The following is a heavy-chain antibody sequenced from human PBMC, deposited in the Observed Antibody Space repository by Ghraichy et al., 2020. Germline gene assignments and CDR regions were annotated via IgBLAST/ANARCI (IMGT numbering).Heavy chain of an antibody. CDR3: ARDRQVGARGEFDY. V-gene: IGHV3-33*01. CDR1: GFTFSSYG. Sequence: GESLNISCAGSGFTFSSYGIHWVRQAPGRGLEWVGVIWSDEINKYYRDSVKGRFSISRDNSKRTLYLQMNSLRAEDTGVYYCARDRQVGARGEFDYWGQGTLVTVSS. CDR2: IWSDEINK. D-gene: IGHD1-26*01. J-gene: IGHJ4*02.